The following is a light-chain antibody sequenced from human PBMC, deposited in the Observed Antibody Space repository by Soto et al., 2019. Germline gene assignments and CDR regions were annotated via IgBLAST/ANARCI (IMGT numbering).Light chain of an antibody. V-gene: IGLV2-11*01. Sequence: QSVLTQPRLVSGSPGQSVTISCTGTSSDVGGYYFVSWYQQNPGKAPKLMIYDVNKRPSGVPDRFSGSKSGNTASLTISGLQPEDESDYYCCSYAGTYTYVFGTGTKLTVL. J-gene: IGLJ1*01. CDR3: CSYAGTYTYV. CDR2: DVN. CDR1: SSDVGGYYF.